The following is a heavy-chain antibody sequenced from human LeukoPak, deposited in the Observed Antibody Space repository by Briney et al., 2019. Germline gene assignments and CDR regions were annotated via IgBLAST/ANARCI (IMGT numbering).Heavy chain of an antibody. CDR1: GYSFTTYW. Sequence: GESLKISCKGSGYSFTTYWIGWVRQMPGKGLEWMGIIYPGDSDTRYSPSFQGQVTISADKSINTAYLQWSSLKASDTAMYYCARQASGYDLTLLYYFDYWGQGTLVTVSS. CDR2: IYPGDSDT. V-gene: IGHV5-51*01. CDR3: ARQASGYDLTLLYYFDY. D-gene: IGHD5-12*01. J-gene: IGHJ4*02.